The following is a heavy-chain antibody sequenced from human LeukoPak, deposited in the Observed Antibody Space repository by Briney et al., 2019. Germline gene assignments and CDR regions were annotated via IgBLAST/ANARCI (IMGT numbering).Heavy chain of an antibody. CDR3: AREGPARSSSTSCYPI. CDR1: GGSISSGGYS. CDR2: IYHSGST. Sequence: PSQTLSLTCAVSGGSISSGGYSWSWIRQPPGKGLEWIGYIYHSGSTYYNPSLKSRVTISVDRSKNQFSLKLSSVTAADTAVYYCAREGPARSSSTSCYPIWGQGTTVTVSS. D-gene: IGHD2-2*01. V-gene: IGHV4-30-2*01. J-gene: IGHJ6*02.